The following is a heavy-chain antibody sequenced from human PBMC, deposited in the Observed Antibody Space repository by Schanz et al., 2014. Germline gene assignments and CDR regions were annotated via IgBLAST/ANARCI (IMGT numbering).Heavy chain of an antibody. V-gene: IGHV3-23*04. D-gene: IGHD3-9*01. Sequence: VQLVESGGGLVQPGGSVRLSCGASGFSFSTHWMAWVRQAPGKGLEWVSGIGGSGDSTHYADSVKGRFIISRDNSKNTLYLQVNSLRAEDTAVYYCAKHVRSLTGNDYWGQGTLVTVFS. CDR2: IGGSGDST. J-gene: IGHJ4*02. CDR1: GFSFSTHW. CDR3: AKHVRSLTGNDY.